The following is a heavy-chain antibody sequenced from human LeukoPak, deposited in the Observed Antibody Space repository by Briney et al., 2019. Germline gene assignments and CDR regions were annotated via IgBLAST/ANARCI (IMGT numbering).Heavy chain of an antibody. Sequence: GGSLRLSYAASGFTFSSYAMSWVRQAPGKGLEWVSAISGSGGSTYYADSVKGRFAISRDNSKNTLYLQMNSLRAEDTAVYYCAKVNYDILTGYYTTLDYWGQGTLVTVSS. D-gene: IGHD3-9*01. CDR3: AKVNYDILTGYYTTLDY. CDR2: ISGSGGST. V-gene: IGHV3-23*01. J-gene: IGHJ4*02. CDR1: GFTFSSYA.